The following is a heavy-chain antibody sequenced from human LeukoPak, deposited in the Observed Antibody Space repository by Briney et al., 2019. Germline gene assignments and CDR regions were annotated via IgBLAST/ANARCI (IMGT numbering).Heavy chain of an antibody. J-gene: IGHJ4*02. CDR2: ISNKGGST. CDR3: AAYDSSWSSFDY. Sequence: GGSLRLSCSASGFTFSSYGMHWVRQAPGKGLEYVSGISNKGGSTYYADSVKGRLTISRDNSMNTLHLQMCSLRADDTAVYYCAAYDSSWSSFDYWGQGTLVTVSS. V-gene: IGHV3-64*03. D-gene: IGHD6-13*01. CDR1: GFTFSSYG.